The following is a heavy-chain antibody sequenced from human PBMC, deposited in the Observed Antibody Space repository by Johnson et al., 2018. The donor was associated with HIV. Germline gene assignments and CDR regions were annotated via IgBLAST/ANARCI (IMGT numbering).Heavy chain of an antibody. CDR2: ISYDGSNK. Sequence: QVQLVESGGGVVQPGGSLRLSCAASEFIFSSYSMHWVRQAPGKGLEWVAVISYDGSNKYYADSVKGRFTISRDNSKNTLYLQMNSLRAEDTAVYYCARVTMIVVVMQAFDIWGQGTMVTVSS. D-gene: IGHD3-22*01. J-gene: IGHJ3*02. CDR1: EFIFSSYS. V-gene: IGHV3-30-3*01. CDR3: ARVTMIVVVMQAFDI.